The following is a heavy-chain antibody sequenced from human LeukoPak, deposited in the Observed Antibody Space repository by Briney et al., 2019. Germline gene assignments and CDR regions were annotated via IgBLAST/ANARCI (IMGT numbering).Heavy chain of an antibody. J-gene: IGHJ4*02. Sequence: PGGSLRLSCAASGFTFSNYAMNWVRQAPGQGLEWVAYISSSGSTVYYADSVKGRFTISRDNAKSSLFLQMNSLRAEDTTDYYCAREKFYDNSGFDFWGRGTLVTVSS. CDR1: GFTFSNYA. D-gene: IGHD3-22*01. V-gene: IGHV3-48*03. CDR3: AREKFYDNSGFDF. CDR2: ISSSGSTV.